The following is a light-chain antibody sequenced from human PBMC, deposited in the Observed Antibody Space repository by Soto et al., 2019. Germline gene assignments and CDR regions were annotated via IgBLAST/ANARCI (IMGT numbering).Light chain of an antibody. CDR2: DAF. Sequence: DVQMTQSPSTLSASVGDRVTITCRASHNIHTWLAWYQQKPGKAPNLLISDAFSLESGVPSRFSGSGSGTEFTLTIISLQPDDFATYYCRQYASFWTFGQGTRVEVK. CDR1: HNIHTW. CDR3: RQYASFWT. V-gene: IGKV1-5*01. J-gene: IGKJ1*01.